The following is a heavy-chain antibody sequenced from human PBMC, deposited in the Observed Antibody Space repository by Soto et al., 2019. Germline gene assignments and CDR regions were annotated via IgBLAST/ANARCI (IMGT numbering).Heavy chain of an antibody. CDR2: ISNSGSII. Sequence: GGSLRLSCAASGFTFSDYYMNWIRQAPGKGLEWVSYISNSGSIIFYVDSVKGRFTISRDNAKNLLFLQMNSLRAEDTAVYYCETYSNNYYDPHALDVWGQGTAVTVSS. J-gene: IGHJ3*01. D-gene: IGHD3-22*01. CDR3: ETYSNNYYDPHALDV. V-gene: IGHV3-11*01. CDR1: GFTFSDYY.